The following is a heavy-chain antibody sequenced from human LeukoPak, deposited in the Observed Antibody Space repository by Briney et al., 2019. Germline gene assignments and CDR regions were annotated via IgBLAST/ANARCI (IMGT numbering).Heavy chain of an antibody. CDR3: ARDRSPVNALDY. J-gene: IGHJ4*02. CDR1: GFNFKSYA. D-gene: IGHD3-10*01. V-gene: IGHV3-30*04. Sequence: GGSLRLSCAVSGFNFKSYAMHWVRQPPGKGLEWVSVISYDGGLRYYADSVKGRFTISRDNSKNTLYLQMNSLRAEDTAVYYCARDRSPVNALDYWGQGTLVTVSS. CDR2: ISYDGGLR.